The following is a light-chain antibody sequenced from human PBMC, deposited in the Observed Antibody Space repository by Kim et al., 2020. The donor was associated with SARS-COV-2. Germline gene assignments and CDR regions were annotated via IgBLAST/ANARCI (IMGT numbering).Light chain of an antibody. V-gene: IGKV3-15*01. Sequence: YPGERAPLSCRASQTFGTNLAWYQQKPGQAPRLLIYRTSTRATGVPARFSGSGSGTEFTLTISSLQSDDFATYYCQQYNNWPLPCTFGQWTKLEI. CDR1: QTFGTN. J-gene: IGKJ2*02. CDR3: QQYNNWPLPCT. CDR2: RTS.